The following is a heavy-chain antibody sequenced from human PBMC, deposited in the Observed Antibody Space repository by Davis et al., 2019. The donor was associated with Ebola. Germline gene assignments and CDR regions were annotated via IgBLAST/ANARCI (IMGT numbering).Heavy chain of an antibody. D-gene: IGHD1-1*01. V-gene: IGHV3-23*01. CDR2: IDGGDGST. CDR3: AKDLLDVTDDY. Sequence: GESLKISCAGSGFTFNFYVMSWVRQAPGKGLEWVSAIDGGDGSTYYADSVKGRFTISRDNSKNTLYLQMNSLRADDTAVYYCAKDLLDVTDDYWGQGTLVTVSS. J-gene: IGHJ4*02. CDR1: GFTFNFYV.